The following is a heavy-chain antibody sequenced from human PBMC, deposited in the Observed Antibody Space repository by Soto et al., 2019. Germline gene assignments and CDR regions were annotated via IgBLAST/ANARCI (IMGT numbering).Heavy chain of an antibody. CDR2: IFSGGTT. V-gene: IGHV3-53*02. Sequence: EVQLVETGGGLIQPGGSLRLSCAASGFTVSSSYMSWVRQAPGRGLEWVSTIFSGGTTHYADSVQGRFTISRDSSKNTLFLQLNSLRAEDTAIYYCARETVPPSYHDYDCWGQGTQVTVSS. CDR1: GFTVSSSY. CDR3: ARETVPPSYHDYDC. J-gene: IGHJ4*02. D-gene: IGHD2-2*01.